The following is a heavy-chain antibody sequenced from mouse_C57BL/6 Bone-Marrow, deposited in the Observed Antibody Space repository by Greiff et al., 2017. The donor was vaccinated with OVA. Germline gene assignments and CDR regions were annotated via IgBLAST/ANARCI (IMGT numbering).Heavy chain of an antibody. CDR1: GFTFSDFY. J-gene: IGHJ3*01. Sequence: DVQLVESGGGLVQSGRSLRLSCATSGFTFSDFYMEWVRQAPGKGLEWIAASRNKANDYTTEYSASVKGRFIVSRDTSQSILYLQMNALRAEDTAIYYCARDGGSRAWFAYWGQGTLVTVSA. CDR3: ARDGGSRAWFAY. V-gene: IGHV7-1*01. CDR2: SRNKANDYTT.